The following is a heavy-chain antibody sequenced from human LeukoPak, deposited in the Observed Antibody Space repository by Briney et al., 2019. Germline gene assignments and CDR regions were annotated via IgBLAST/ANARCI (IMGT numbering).Heavy chain of an antibody. Sequence: GRSLRLSCAASGFTFSSYGMHWVRQAPGKGLEWVAVISYDGSNKYYADSVKGRFTISRDNSKNTLYLQVNSLRAEDTAVYYCAKSSGIVVVPAAIPGDWFDPWGQGTLVTVSS. CDR1: GFTFSSYG. V-gene: IGHV3-30*18. CDR2: ISYDGSNK. D-gene: IGHD2-2*02. CDR3: AKSSGIVVVPAAIPGDWFDP. J-gene: IGHJ5*02.